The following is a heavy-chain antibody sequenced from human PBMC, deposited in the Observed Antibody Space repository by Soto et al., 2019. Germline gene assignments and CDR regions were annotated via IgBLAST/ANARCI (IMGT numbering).Heavy chain of an antibody. CDR1: GGSISSSSYY. D-gene: IGHD5-18*01. J-gene: IGHJ6*02. CDR3: ACISGGYSYGFYYYGMDV. V-gene: IGHV4-39*01. CDR2: IFYSGST. Sequence: PSETLSLTCTVSGGSISSSSYYWGWIRQPPGKGLEWIGSIFYSGSTYYNPSLKSRVTISVDTSKNQFSLKLTSVTAADTAVNYCACISGGYSYGFYYYGMDVWGQGTTVT.